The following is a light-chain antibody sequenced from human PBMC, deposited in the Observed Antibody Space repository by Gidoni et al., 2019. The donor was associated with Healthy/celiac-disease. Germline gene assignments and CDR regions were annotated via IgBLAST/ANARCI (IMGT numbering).Light chain of an antibody. CDR3: QQYNNWPRS. CDR2: GAS. V-gene: IGKV3-15*01. Sequence: EIVMTQSPATLSVSPGERATLSCRASQRVSSNLAWYKQKPGQAPRLLIYGASTRATGIPARFSGSGSGTEFTLTISSLQSEDFAVYYCQQYNNWPRSFXGXTKVEIK. J-gene: IGKJ4*01. CDR1: QRVSSN.